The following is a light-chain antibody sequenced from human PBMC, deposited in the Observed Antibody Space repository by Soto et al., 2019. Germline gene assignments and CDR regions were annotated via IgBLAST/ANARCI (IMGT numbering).Light chain of an antibody. J-gene: IGLJ1*01. CDR2: DVT. CDR1: SSDIGGYNY. Sequence: QSALTQPASLSGSPGQSITISCTGTSSDIGGYNYVSWYQQHPGKAPKLIIHDVTNRPSGVSDRFFGSKSGNTASLTISGLQAEYEAYYYCSSYRASSTTHYVFGTGTKLTVL. V-gene: IGLV2-14*03. CDR3: SSYRASSTTHYV.